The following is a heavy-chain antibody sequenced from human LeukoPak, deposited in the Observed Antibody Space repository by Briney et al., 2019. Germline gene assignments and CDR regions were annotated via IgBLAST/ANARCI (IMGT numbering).Heavy chain of an antibody. Sequence: GGSLRLSCAASGFTVSSNYMSWVRQAPGKGLEWVSVIYSGGSTYYADSVKGRFTISRDNSKNTLFLQMNSLRAEDTAVYYCAKDGEDIVVVPAAFMDVWGKGTTVTISS. CDR1: GFTVSSNY. CDR3: AKDGEDIVVVPAAFMDV. CDR2: IYSGGST. D-gene: IGHD2-2*01. J-gene: IGHJ6*03. V-gene: IGHV3-53*01.